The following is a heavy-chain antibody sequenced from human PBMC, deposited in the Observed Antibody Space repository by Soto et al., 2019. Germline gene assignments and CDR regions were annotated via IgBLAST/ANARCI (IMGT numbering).Heavy chain of an antibody. CDR3: ARFRYDSSGYYPFDY. Sequence: QVQLVQSGAEVKKPGASVKVSCKASGYTFTSYGISWVRQAPGQGLEWMGWISAYNGNTNYAQKLPGRVTMTTDTTTSTAYMELRCLRSDDTAVFYGARFRYDSSGYYPFDYWCQGTLVTVSS. D-gene: IGHD3-22*01. V-gene: IGHV1-18*01. CDR1: GYTFTSYG. CDR2: ISAYNGNT. J-gene: IGHJ4*02.